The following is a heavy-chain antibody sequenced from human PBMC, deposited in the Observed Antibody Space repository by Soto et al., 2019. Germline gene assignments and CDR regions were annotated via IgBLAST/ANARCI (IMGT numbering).Heavy chain of an antibody. CDR1: GLTFSNYA. Sequence: GGSLRLSCAASGLTFSNYAMSWVRQAPGKGLEWVSAISGSGGSTYYADSVKGRFTISRDNSKNTLYLQMNSLRAEDTAVYYCAKDRTVVVPAYYFDYWGQGTLVTVSS. CDR2: ISGSGGST. J-gene: IGHJ4*02. V-gene: IGHV3-23*01. D-gene: IGHD2-2*01. CDR3: AKDRTVVVPAYYFDY.